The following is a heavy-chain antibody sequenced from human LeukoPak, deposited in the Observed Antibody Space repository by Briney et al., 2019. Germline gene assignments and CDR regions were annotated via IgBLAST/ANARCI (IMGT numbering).Heavy chain of an antibody. D-gene: IGHD3-22*01. Sequence: ASVKVSCKASGYTFTGYYMHWVRQAPGQGLEWMGWINPNSGGTNYAQKFQGRVTMTRDTSISTAYMELSRLRSDDTAVYYCARDSHYDSSGPGGDDAFDIWGQGTMVTVSS. CDR1: GYTFTGYY. CDR2: INPNSGGT. CDR3: ARDSHYDSSGPGGDDAFDI. V-gene: IGHV1-2*02. J-gene: IGHJ3*02.